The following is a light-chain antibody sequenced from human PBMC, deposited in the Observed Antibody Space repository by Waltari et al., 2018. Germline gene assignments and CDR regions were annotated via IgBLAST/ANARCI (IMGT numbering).Light chain of an antibody. CDR2: DAS. V-gene: IGKV3-11*01. Sequence: DIVLTQSPVTVSLSPGDRATLSCRARHNINPYLAWYQHKPGQAPRLLIYDASNRARGVPARISGSGSGTDFALTISSLEAEDSAVYYCQAGSAWPPALTFGGGSRVEIK. CDR3: QAGSAWPPALT. J-gene: IGKJ4*01. CDR1: HNINPY.